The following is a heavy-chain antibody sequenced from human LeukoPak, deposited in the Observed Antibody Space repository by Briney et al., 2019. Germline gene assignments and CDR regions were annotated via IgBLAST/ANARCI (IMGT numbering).Heavy chain of an antibody. D-gene: IGHD2-15*01. CDR2: ISSSSSYI. Sequence: GGSLRLSCAASGFTFSSYSMNWVRQAPGKGLEWVSSISSSSSYIYYADSVKGRFTISRDNSKNTMYLQMNSLRAEDTAVYYCARDTVPVAATPRGWGYWGQGTLVTVSS. V-gene: IGHV3-21*04. CDR3: ARDTVPVAATPRGWGY. CDR1: GFTFSSYS. J-gene: IGHJ4*02.